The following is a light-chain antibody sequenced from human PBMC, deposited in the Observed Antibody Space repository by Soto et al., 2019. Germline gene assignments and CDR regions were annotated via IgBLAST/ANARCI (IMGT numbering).Light chain of an antibody. CDR3: QHYGSSPRT. CDR2: GAS. CDR1: QSVSGTY. V-gene: IGKV3-20*01. J-gene: IGKJ1*01. Sequence: EIVLTQSPGTLSLSPGERATLSCRASQSVSGTYLAWYQQKPGQPPRLLIYGASTRATGIPDRFSGGGSSTEFTLIISRLEPEDFAVYYCQHYGSSPRTFGQGTKVDLK.